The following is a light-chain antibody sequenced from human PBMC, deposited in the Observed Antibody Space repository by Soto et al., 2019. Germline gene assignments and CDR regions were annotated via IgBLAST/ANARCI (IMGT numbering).Light chain of an antibody. J-gene: IGKJ1*01. CDR1: QSIGRY. CDR3: QQSNTIPRT. V-gene: IGKV1-39*01. CDR2: STS. Sequence: DIQMTQSPSSLSASVGDRVTITCRASQSIGRYLNWYQQKPGKAPKLLIYSTSNVQSWVPSRFSGSGFGTDFTLVISGLQPEDLATYYCQQSNTIPRTFGQGTKLEIK.